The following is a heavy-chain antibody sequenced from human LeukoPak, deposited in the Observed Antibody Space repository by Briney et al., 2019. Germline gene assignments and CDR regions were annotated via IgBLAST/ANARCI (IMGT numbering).Heavy chain of an antibody. V-gene: IGHV3-7*01. CDR3: ARVYSYGVIDY. Sequence: GGSLRLSCAASGFTFSSYGMHWVRQAPGKGLEWVANIKQDGSEKYYVDSVKGRFTISRDNAKNSLYLQMNSLRAEDTAVYYCARVYSYGVIDYWGQGTLVTVSS. J-gene: IGHJ4*02. CDR1: GFTFSSYG. CDR2: IKQDGSEK. D-gene: IGHD5-18*01.